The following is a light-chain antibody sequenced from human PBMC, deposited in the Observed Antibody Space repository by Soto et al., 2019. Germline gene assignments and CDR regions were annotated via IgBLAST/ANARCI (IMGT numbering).Light chain of an antibody. V-gene: IGLV2-23*01. CDR3: CSYAGPSTI. CDR1: SSDIGSYNF. Sequence: QSALTQPASVSGSPGQSITISCTGTSSDIGSYNFVSWFQQHPGKVPKLIIYERTERPSGVSNRFSASKSGNTASLTISGLHPEDEADYYCCSYAGPSTIFGGGTKLTVL. CDR2: ERT. J-gene: IGLJ2*01.